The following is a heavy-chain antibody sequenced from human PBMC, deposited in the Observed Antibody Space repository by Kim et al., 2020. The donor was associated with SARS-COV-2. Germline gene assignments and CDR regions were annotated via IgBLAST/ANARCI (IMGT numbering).Heavy chain of an antibody. V-gene: IGHV3-30*04. Sequence: GGSLRLSCAASGFAFSSHALHWVRQAPGKGLEWVALISYDGSHILYPDSVKGRFIISRDNTQSTLYLQMNSLRPEDTAVYYCMAEIGSWCFDHWGQGTLV. CDR2: ISYDGSHI. CDR3: MAEIGSWCFDH. D-gene: IGHD3-10*01. CDR1: GFAFSSHA. J-gene: IGHJ4*02.